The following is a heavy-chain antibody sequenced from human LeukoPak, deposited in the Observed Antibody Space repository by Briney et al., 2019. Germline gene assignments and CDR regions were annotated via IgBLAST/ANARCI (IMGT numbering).Heavy chain of an antibody. D-gene: IGHD3-16*02. CDR1: GGSISSGGYY. Sequence: SETLSLTCTVSGGSISSGGYYWSWIRQHPGKGLEWIGYIYYSGSTYYNPSLKSRVTISVDTSKNQFSLKLSSVTAADTAAYYCARVRLGELSPIDYWGQGTLVTVSS. J-gene: IGHJ4*02. CDR2: IYYSGST. CDR3: ARVRLGELSPIDY. V-gene: IGHV4-31*03.